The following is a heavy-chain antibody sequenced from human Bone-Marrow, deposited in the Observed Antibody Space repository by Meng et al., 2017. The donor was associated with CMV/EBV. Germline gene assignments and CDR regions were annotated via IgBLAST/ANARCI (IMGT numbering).Heavy chain of an antibody. V-gene: IGHV4-34*01. CDR1: GGSFSGYY. D-gene: IGHD3-3*01. CDR3: AREQYDFWSGYSTYYFDY. J-gene: IGHJ4*02. Sequence: SETLSLTCAVYGGSFSGYYWSWIRQPPGKGLEWIGETSHGGSTNYNPSLKSRVTISVDTSKNQFSLKLSSVTAADTAVYYCAREQYDFWSGYSTYYFDYWGQGPLVTVYS. CDR2: TSHGGST.